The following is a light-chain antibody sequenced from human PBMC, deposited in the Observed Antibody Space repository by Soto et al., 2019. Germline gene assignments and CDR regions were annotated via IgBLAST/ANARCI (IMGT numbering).Light chain of an antibody. CDR1: SSNIENNY. V-gene: IGLV1-51*02. Sequence: QSVLTQPPSVSAAPGPTVTISRSGSSSNIENNYVSWYQHLPGTAPKLLIYENDKRPSGIPDRFSGSKSGTSATLGITGLQTGDEADYYCVTWDTSLSAGVFGGGTKLTVL. CDR2: END. J-gene: IGLJ3*02. CDR3: VTWDTSLSAGV.